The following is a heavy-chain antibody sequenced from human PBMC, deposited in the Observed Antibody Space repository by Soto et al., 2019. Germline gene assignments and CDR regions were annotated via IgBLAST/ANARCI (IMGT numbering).Heavy chain of an antibody. CDR3: ARDPFFGAYDI. V-gene: IGHV3-7*01. CDR1: RFAFSTSY. Sequence: EVQLVESGGGLVQPGGSLRLSCAASRFAFSTSYMSWVRQAQGKGLQWVGNINPDGSVKNYVDSVKGRFIISRDNAENSLYLPMNSLRAEDTGVYYCARDPFFGAYDIWGQGALVTVS. J-gene: IGHJ3*02. D-gene: IGHD3-16*01. CDR2: INPDGSVK.